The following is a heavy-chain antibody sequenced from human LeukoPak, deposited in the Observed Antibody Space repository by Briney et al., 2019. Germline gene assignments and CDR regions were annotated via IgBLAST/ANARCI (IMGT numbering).Heavy chain of an antibody. CDR1: GFSFSTSG. CDR2: IQSDGGNE. D-gene: IGHD6-13*01. CDR3: AKEFVSRSSLSLDD. V-gene: IGHV3-30*02. J-gene: IGHJ4*02. Sequence: PGGSLRLSCAASGFSFSTSGMHWIRQAPGKGLEWVAFIQSDGGNEYYADSVKGRLTTSRDNSKNTLYLQMNSLRVEDTAIYYCAKEFVSRSSLSLDDWGQGTLATVSS.